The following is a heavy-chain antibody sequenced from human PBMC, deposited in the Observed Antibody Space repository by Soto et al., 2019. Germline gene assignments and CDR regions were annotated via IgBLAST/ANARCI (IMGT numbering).Heavy chain of an antibody. D-gene: IGHD3-22*01. CDR2: IYYSGST. V-gene: IGHV4-59*01. CDR1: GGSISSYY. J-gene: IGHJ4*02. CDR3: ARMGHSSGYPDY. Sequence: SETLSLTCTVSGGSISSYYWSWIRQPPGKGLEWIGYIYYSGSTNYNPSLKSRVTISVDTSKNQFSLELSSVTAADTAVYYCARMGHSSGYPDYWGQGTLVSVSS.